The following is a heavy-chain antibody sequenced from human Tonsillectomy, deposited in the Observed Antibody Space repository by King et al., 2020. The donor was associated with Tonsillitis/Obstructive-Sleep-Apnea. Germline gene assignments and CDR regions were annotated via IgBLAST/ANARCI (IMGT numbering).Heavy chain of an antibody. V-gene: IGHV4-59*08. D-gene: IGHD2-21*02. Sequence: QLQESGPGLVKPSETLSLTCTVSGDSISSYYWSWIRQPPGKGLEWIAYIYYSGSTNYSPSLKSRVTISVDASKNQFSLKLSSVTAAATAVYYCARHDFRYYMAVWGKGTTVTVSS. CDR1: GDSISSYY. CDR2: IYYSGST. CDR3: ARHDFRYYMAV. J-gene: IGHJ6*03.